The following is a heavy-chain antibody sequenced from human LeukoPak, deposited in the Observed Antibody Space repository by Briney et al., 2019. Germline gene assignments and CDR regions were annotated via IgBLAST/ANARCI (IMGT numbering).Heavy chain of an antibody. CDR3: ARETGESYAFDI. D-gene: IGHD7-27*01. V-gene: IGHV3-21*01. Sequence: GGSLRLSCAASGFTFSSYTMNWVRQAPGKGLGWVSSISSSSSYIFDADSVKGRFTISRDNAKNSLYLQMNSLRAEDTAVYYCARETGESYAFDIWGQGTMVTVSS. CDR2: ISSSSSYI. CDR1: GFTFSSYT. J-gene: IGHJ3*02.